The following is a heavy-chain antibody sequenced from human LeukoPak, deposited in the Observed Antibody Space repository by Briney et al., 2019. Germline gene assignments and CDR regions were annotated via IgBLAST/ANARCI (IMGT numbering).Heavy chain of an antibody. V-gene: IGHV4-39*07. D-gene: IGHD5-12*01. CDR2: IYYSGST. CDR1: GGSFSSSSYY. J-gene: IGHJ3*02. Sequence: SETLSLTCTVSGGSFSSSSYYWGWIRQPPGKGLGWIGSIYYSGSTYYNPSLKSRVTISVDTSKYQFSLKLSSVTAADTAVYYCARARYSGYDRGAFDIWGQGTMVTVSS. CDR3: ARARYSGYDRGAFDI.